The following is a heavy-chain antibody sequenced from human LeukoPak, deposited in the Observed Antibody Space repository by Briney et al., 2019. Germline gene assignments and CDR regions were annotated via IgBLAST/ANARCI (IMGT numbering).Heavy chain of an antibody. CDR1: GYSFIGYH. Sequence: ASVKVSCKASGYSFIGYHMHWVRQAPGQGLEWMGWINPNSGGTNYAQKFQGRVTMTRDTSISTAYMELSRLRSDDTAVYYCARGTIAVAVKQKTAQDYWGQGTLVTVSS. CDR3: ARGTIAVAVKQKTAQDY. V-gene: IGHV1-2*02. D-gene: IGHD6-19*01. J-gene: IGHJ4*02. CDR2: INPNSGGT.